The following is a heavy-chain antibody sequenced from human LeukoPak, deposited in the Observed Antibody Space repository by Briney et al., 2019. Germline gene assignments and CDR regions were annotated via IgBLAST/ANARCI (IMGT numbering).Heavy chain of an antibody. CDR3: ARLRADSYGDF. Sequence: SETLSLTCTVSGGSISSSNTYYWGWIRQPPGKGLEWIGSIYYSVSSHYNPSLKRRATISVDTSKNQFFLTLTSVSAPDTAVYYCARLRADSYGDFWGQGTLITVSS. D-gene: IGHD3-16*01. CDR1: GGSISSSNTYY. V-gene: IGHV4-39*01. J-gene: IGHJ4*02. CDR2: IYYSVSS.